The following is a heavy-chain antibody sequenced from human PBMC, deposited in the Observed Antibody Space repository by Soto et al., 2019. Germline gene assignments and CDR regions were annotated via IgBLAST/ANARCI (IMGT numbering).Heavy chain of an antibody. V-gene: IGHV3-15*01. D-gene: IGHD6-13*01. CDR3: TTSPYSSTWYVDY. CDR1: GFTFNNAW. CDR2: IKSKTDGGTT. J-gene: IGHJ4*02. Sequence: EVQLVESGGGLVEPGGSLRLSCTASGFTFNNAWMSWVRQAPGKGLEWVGRIKSKTDGGTTDYGAPVKGRFTNSRDDSKNTLYLQMNSLKTEDTAMYYCTTSPYSSTWYVDYWGQGTLVTVSS.